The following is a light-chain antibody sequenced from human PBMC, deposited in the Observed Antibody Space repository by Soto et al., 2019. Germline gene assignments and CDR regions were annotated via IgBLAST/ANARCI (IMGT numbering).Light chain of an antibody. V-gene: IGLV1-51*01. CDR2: DDD. Sequence: LLPQPHPEVASPRQRANISRSGRSPNIGGNSVSWYQQLPGTAPKLLTYDDDKRPSGIPDRFSGSQSGTSATLGITGCQTGDEAGHYCGSWESSLTAEVFVMGNRSTFL. J-gene: IGLJ1*01. CDR1: SPNIGGNS. CDR3: GSWESSLTAEV.